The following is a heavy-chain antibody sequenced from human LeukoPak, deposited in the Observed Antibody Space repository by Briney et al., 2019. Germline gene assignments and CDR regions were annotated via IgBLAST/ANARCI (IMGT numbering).Heavy chain of an antibody. CDR3: ARADYDSSGYYLYYYMDV. J-gene: IGHJ6*03. V-gene: IGHV4-34*01. CDR1: GGSFSGYY. CDR2: INHSGST. D-gene: IGHD3-22*01. Sequence: SETLSLTCAVYGGSFSGYYWSWIRQPPGKGLEWIREINHSGSTNYNPSLKSRVTISVDTSKNQFSLKLSSVTAADTAVYYCARADYDSSGYYLYYYMDVWGKGTTVTISS.